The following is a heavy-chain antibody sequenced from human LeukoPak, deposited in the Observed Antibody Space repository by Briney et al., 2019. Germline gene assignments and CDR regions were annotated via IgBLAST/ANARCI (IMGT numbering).Heavy chain of an antibody. D-gene: IGHD3-10*01. J-gene: IGHJ3*02. CDR1: GFTFSSYD. Sequence: GGSLRLSCAASGFTFSSYDMHWVRQATGKGLEWVSAIGTAGDTYYPGSVKGRFTISRENAKNSLYLQMNSLRAGDTAVYYCARGDYYGSGNQGAFDIWGQGTMVTVSS. CDR3: ARGDYYGSGNQGAFDI. V-gene: IGHV3-13*01. CDR2: IGTAGDT.